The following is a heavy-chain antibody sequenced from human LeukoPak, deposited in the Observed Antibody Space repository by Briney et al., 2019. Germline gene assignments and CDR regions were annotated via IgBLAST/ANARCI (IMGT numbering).Heavy chain of an antibody. V-gene: IGHV3-9*01. CDR2: ISWNSGSI. CDR1: GFTFDDYA. D-gene: IGHD3-9*01. Sequence: PGRSLRLSCAASGFTFDDYAMHWVRQAPGKGLEWVSGISWNSGSIGYADSVKGRFTISRDNSKNTLYLQMNSLRAEDTAVYYCAREGRTVLRYFDWLTHAYDYWGQGTLVTVSS. CDR3: AREGRTVLRYFDWLTHAYDY. J-gene: IGHJ4*02.